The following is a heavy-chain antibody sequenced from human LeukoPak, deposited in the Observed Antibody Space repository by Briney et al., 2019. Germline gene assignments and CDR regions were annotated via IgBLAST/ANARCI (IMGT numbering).Heavy chain of an antibody. J-gene: IGHJ4*02. CDR1: GFPFSAFT. D-gene: IGHD6-13*01. Sequence: PGGSLRLPCSASGFPFSAFTMHWVRLAAGKTLENVAAITTNGGTTYYADSVKGRISISRDNSKNILYLQMSSLRPEDTAVYYCVKPSYTGSWYDYWGQGTLVTVSS. CDR2: ITTNGGTT. V-gene: IGHV3-64D*09. CDR3: VKPSYTGSWYDY.